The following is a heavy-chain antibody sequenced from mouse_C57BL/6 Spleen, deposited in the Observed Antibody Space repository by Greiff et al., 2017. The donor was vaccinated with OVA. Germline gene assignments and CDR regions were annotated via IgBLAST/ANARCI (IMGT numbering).Heavy chain of an antibody. V-gene: IGHV1-53*01. CDR2: INPSNGGT. Sequence: QVQLQQSGTELVKPGASVKLSCKASGYTFTSYWMHWVKQRPGQGLEWIGNINPSNGGTNYNEKFKSKATLTVDKSSSTAYMQLSSLTSEDSAVYYCARGYYYGSSYGYAMDYWGQGTSVTVSS. D-gene: IGHD1-1*01. J-gene: IGHJ4*01. CDR3: ARGYYYGSSYGYAMDY. CDR1: GYTFTSYW.